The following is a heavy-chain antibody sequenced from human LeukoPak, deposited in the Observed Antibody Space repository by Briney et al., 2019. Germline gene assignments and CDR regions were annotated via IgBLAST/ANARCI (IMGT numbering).Heavy chain of an antibody. CDR3: ARHRRQYDSSGYYPFDY. V-gene: IGHV4-39*01. CDR2: IYYSGST. D-gene: IGHD3-22*01. J-gene: IGHJ4*02. Sequence: SETLSLTCTVYGGSFGDYYWSWIRQPPGKGLEWIGSIYYSGSTYYNPSLKSRVTISVDTSKNQFSLKLSSVTAADTAVYYCARHRRQYDSSGYYPFDYWGQGTLVTVSS. CDR1: GGSFGDYY.